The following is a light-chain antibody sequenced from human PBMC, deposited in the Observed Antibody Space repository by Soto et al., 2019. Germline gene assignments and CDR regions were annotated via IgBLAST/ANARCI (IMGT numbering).Light chain of an antibody. CDR3: WSYSGISHAV. J-gene: IGLJ2*01. V-gene: IGLV2-11*01. CDR1: SSDIGGYNY. Sequence: QSALTQPRSVSGSPGQSVAISCTGTSSDIGGYNYVSWFQQHPGKAPKLIIHDVTERPSGVPDRFSGSKSGNTASLTISGLQADDEAAYYCWSYSGISHAVFGGGTKLTVL. CDR2: DVT.